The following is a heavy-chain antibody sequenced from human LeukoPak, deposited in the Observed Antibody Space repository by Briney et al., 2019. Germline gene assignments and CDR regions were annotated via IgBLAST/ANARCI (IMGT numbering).Heavy chain of an antibody. D-gene: IGHD1-1*01. J-gene: IGHJ4*02. CDR3: ARDDHQNGYNDY. CDR1: GGSISSSSYY. Sequence: SETLSLTCTVSGGSISSSSYYWGWIRQPPGKGLEWIGSIYYSGSTYYNPSLKSRVTISVDTSKNQFSLKLSSVTAADTAVYYCARDDHQNGYNDYWGQGTLVTVSS. CDR2: IYYSGST. V-gene: IGHV4-39*07.